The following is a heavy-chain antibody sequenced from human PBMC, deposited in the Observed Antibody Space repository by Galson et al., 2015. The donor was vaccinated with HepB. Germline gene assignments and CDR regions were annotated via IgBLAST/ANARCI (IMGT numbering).Heavy chain of an antibody. CDR1: GGTFSSYA. CDR2: IIPIFGIA. CDR3: ARDANWKVHYYYGMDV. J-gene: IGHJ6*02. D-gene: IGHD1-20*01. Sequence: SVKVSCKASGGTFSSYAISWVRQAPGQGLEWMGGIIPIFGIANYAQKFQGRVTITADKSTSTAYMELSSLRSEDTAVYYCARDANWKVHYYYGMDVWGQGTTVTVSS. V-gene: IGHV1-69*10.